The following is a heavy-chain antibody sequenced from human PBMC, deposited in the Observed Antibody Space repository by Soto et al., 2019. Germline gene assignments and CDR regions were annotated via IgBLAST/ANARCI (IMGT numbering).Heavy chain of an antibody. J-gene: IGHJ6*02. D-gene: IGHD2-15*01. V-gene: IGHV3-72*01. CDR2: SRNKANSYTT. Sequence: EVQLVESGGGLVQPGGSLRLSCAASGFIFSDHYMDWVRQAPGKGLEWVGRSRNKANSYTTEYAASVKGRFTISRDDSKNSLYLQMNSLKAEDTAVYYCAGRMASSGPGMDVWGQGTTVTVSS. CDR3: AGRMASSGPGMDV. CDR1: GFIFSDHY.